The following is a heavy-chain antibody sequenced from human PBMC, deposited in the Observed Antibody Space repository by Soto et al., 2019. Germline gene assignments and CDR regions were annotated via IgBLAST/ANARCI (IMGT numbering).Heavy chain of an antibody. V-gene: IGHV4-30-4*01. CDR2: IYYSGST. CDR3: ARVMYNYYDSSGYYQAGWFDP. Sequence: SETLSLTCTVSGGSISSGDYYWSWIRQPPGKGLEWIGYIYYSGSTDYNPSLKSRVTISVDTSKNQFSLKLSSVTAADTGVYYCARVMYNYYDSSGYYQAGWFDPWGQGTLVTVSS. CDR1: GGSISSGDYY. D-gene: IGHD3-22*01. J-gene: IGHJ5*02.